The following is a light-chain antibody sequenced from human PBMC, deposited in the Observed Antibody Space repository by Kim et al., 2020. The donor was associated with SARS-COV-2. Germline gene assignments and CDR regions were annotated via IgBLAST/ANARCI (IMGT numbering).Light chain of an antibody. CDR3: CSYAGGSIYV. J-gene: IGLJ1*01. Sequence: QSDNISYTGTSSDVGVGNLDSWYQQHAGKAANLFVDEGTVRPSGVSSRFSGSKSGSTASLTVSGLQAEDEADYYCCSYAGGSIYVFGTGTKVTVL. V-gene: IGLV2-23*01. CDR2: EGT. CDR1: SSDVGVGNL.